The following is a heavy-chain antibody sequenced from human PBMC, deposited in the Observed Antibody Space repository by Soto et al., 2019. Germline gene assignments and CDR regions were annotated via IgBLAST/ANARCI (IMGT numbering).Heavy chain of an antibody. J-gene: IGHJ6*04. Sequence: QVQLQQWGAGLLKPSETLSLTCAVYGGSFSDYFWSWIRHPPGKGLEWIGNINHSGTTNFNPSLKSRVTISLDTTKNRFTLNLTSVTAADTVVYYSVATTMAYYYGMDVWGKGTTVTV. CDR1: GGSFSDYF. V-gene: IGHV4-34*01. CDR3: VATTMAYYYGMDV. CDR2: INHSGTT. D-gene: IGHD5-12*01.